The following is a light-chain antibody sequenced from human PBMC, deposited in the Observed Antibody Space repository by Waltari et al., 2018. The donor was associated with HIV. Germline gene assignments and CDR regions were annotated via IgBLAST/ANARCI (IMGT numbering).Light chain of an antibody. Sequence: DIQMTQSPYFLAASVGDRVTITCRASQSIKLYLNWYQQKPGKAHRLLIFTASSLQSGVPSRFIGSASGTNFTLTISSLQPEDFATYYCQQAFSGPFVFGPGTKVEVK. V-gene: IGKV1-39*01. CDR1: QSIKLY. CDR3: QQAFSGPFV. CDR2: TAS. J-gene: IGKJ3*01.